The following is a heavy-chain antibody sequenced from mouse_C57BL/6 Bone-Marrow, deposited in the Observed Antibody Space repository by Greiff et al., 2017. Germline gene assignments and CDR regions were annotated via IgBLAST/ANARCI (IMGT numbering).Heavy chain of an antibody. CDR2: IRSKSNNYAT. V-gene: IGHV10-1*01. Sequence: EAGGGLVQPKGSLKLSCAASGFSFNTYALNWVRQAPGKGLEWAARIRSKSNNYATYYADSVKDRFTISRDDSESMLYLQRNNLKAEAAAMYYCGSPTWFAYWGQGTLVTVSA. J-gene: IGHJ3*01. CDR3: GSPTWFAY. CDR1: GFSFNTYA.